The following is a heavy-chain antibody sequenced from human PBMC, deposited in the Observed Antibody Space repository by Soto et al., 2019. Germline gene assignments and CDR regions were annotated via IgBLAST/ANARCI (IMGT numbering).Heavy chain of an antibody. Sequence: GGSLRLSCAASGFTFSSYAMSLVRQAPGKGLEWVSAISGSGGSTYYADSVKGRFTISRDNSKNTLYLQMNSLRAEDTAVYYCAKSPFMITFGGVIVPDAFDIWGQGTMVTVSS. V-gene: IGHV3-23*01. D-gene: IGHD3-16*02. CDR2: ISGSGGST. CDR1: GFTFSSYA. J-gene: IGHJ3*02. CDR3: AKSPFMITFGGVIVPDAFDI.